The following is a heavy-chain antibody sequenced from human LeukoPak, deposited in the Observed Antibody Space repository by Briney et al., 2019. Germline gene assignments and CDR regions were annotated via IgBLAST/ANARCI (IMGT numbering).Heavy chain of an antibody. D-gene: IGHD5-18*01. J-gene: IGHJ4*02. CDR2: FYYSGTT. CDR1: GGSISTGGYF. Sequence: SETLSLTCTVSGGSISTGGYFWGWIRQPPGKGLEWIGSFYYSGTTHYNPSLKSRITISEDTSMNQISLNLNSVTAADTAVYYCTSSGTQLWSRIYYFDYWGQGILVTVSS. CDR3: TSSGTQLWSRIYYFDY. V-gene: IGHV4-39*01.